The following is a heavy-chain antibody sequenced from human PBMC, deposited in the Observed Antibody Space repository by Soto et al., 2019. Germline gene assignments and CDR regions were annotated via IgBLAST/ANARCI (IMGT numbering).Heavy chain of an antibody. CDR1: GFTFSSYS. V-gene: IGHV3-48*02. CDR2: ISSSSSTI. J-gene: IGHJ4*02. D-gene: IGHD6-13*01. CDR3: ARTRGSGSWYFGY. Sequence: EVQLVESEGGLVQPGGSLRLSCAASGFTFSSYSMNWVRQAPGKGLEWVSYISSSSSTIYYADSVKGRFTISRDNAKNTLYQKNNSLRDEDTAVYYCARTRGSGSWYFGYWGKGTLVTVSS.